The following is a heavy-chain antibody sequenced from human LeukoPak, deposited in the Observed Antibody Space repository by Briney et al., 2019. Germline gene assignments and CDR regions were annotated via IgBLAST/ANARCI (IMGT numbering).Heavy chain of an antibody. CDR3: ATSSGWYPKYFGY. J-gene: IGHJ4*02. D-gene: IGHD6-19*01. CDR2: ITAGTSDT. V-gene: IGHV3-23*01. CDR1: RFTFSTYP. Sequence: GGSLRLSCAASRFTFSTYPMGWVRQAPGKGREWVSSITAGTSDTIYADSVKGRFTISRDNSKNTLSLQMNSLRAEDTSLYYCATSSGWYPKYFGYWGQGVLVSVSS.